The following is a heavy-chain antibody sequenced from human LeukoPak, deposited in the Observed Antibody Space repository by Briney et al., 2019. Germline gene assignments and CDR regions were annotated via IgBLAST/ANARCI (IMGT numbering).Heavy chain of an antibody. CDR3: AGGGITTTSDDAFDI. Sequence: GGSLRLSCAASGFTFSGSTMNWVRQAPGKGLEWVSYISSSSSTIYYADSVKGRFTISRDNAKNSLYLQMNSLRAEDTAVYYCAGGGITTTSDDAFDIWGQGTMVTVSS. J-gene: IGHJ3*02. V-gene: IGHV3-48*01. CDR2: ISSSSSTI. D-gene: IGHD3-10*01. CDR1: GFTFSGST.